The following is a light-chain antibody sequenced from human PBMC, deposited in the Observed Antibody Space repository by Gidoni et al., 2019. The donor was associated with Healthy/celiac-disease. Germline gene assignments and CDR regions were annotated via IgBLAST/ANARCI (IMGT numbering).Light chain of an antibody. Sequence: RVTITCRASQSISSYFNWYQQKPGKAPKLLIYAASSMQSGVPSRFSGSGSGTDFTPTTSSLQPEDVATYYCQQSYSTSTWTFGQGTKVEIK. CDR2: AAS. V-gene: IGKV1-39*01. J-gene: IGKJ1*01. CDR3: QQSYSTSTWT. CDR1: QSISSY.